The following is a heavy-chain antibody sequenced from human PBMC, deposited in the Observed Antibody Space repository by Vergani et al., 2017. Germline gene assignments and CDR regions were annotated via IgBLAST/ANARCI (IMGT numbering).Heavy chain of an antibody. CDR1: GFTFSSYG. D-gene: IGHD6-19*01. J-gene: IGHJ3*02. V-gene: IGHV3-30*18. CDR2: ISYDGSKK. Sequence: QVQLVESGGGVVQPGRSLRLSCAASGFTFSSYGMHWVRQAPGKGLEWVAVISYDGSKKYYADSVEGRFTISRDNSKNTLYLQMNSLRAEDTAVYYCAKTKGIAVAGAAFDIWGQGTMVTVSS. CDR3: AKTKGIAVAGAAFDI.